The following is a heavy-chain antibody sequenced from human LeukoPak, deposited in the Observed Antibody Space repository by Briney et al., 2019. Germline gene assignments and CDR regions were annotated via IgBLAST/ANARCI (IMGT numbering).Heavy chain of an antibody. CDR3: CGASFNY. CDR1: GFTFSSYG. V-gene: IGHV3-30*02. D-gene: IGHD2-21*01. J-gene: IGHJ4*02. Sequence: GGSLRLSCAASGFTFSSYGMHWVRQAPGKGLEWVAFIRYDGSNKYYADSVKGRFTISRDNAKNSLYLQMNSLRAEDTAVYYCCGASFNYWGQGTLVTVSS. CDR2: IRYDGSNK.